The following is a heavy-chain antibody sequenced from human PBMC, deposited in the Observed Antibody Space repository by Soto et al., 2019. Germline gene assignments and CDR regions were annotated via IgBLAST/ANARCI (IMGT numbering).Heavy chain of an antibody. CDR1: GGSISSYY. CDR3: ARHQNGDFDY. D-gene: IGHD4-17*01. V-gene: IGHV4-59*08. CDR2: IYYSGST. J-gene: IGHJ4*02. Sequence: ETLSLTCTVSGGSISSYYWSWIRQPPGKGLEWIGYIYYSGSTNYNPSLKSRVTISVDTSKNQFSLKLSSVTAADTAVYYCARHQNGDFDYWGQGTLVTVSS.